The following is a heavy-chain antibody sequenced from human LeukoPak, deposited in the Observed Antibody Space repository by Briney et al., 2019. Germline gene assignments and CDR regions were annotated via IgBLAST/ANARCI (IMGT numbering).Heavy chain of an antibody. D-gene: IGHD2-2*01. Sequence: GASVKVSCKASGYTFTASGITWVREAPGQGPEWMGGISRSTGSTQYAETVQGRVTMTTDTSTGTAYNELRSPRSDDTAVYYCARVGRDCSSINCYWADWFDPWGQGTLVIVSS. CDR2: ISRSTGST. V-gene: IGHV1-18*01. CDR1: GYTFTASG. CDR3: ARVGRDCSSINCYWADWFDP. J-gene: IGHJ5*02.